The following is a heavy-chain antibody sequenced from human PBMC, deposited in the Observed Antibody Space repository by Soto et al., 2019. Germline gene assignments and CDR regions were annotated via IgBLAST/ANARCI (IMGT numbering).Heavy chain of an antibody. J-gene: IGHJ6*02. CDR3: ARGLPYYDFWSGSGGMDV. Sequence: EVQLVESGGGLVQPGGSLRLSCAASGFTFSSYWMHWVRQAPGKGLVWVSRINSDGSSTSYADSVKGRFTISRDNAKNTLYLQMNSRRAEDTAVYYCARGLPYYDFWSGSGGMDVWGQGTTVTVSS. CDR2: INSDGSST. V-gene: IGHV3-74*01. CDR1: GFTFSSYW. D-gene: IGHD3-3*01.